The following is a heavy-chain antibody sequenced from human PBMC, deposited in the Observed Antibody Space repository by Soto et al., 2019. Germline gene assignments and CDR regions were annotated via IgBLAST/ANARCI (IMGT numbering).Heavy chain of an antibody. D-gene: IGHD1-1*01. V-gene: IGHV4-61*01. CDR1: GASVSSVIYY. CDR3: AREAAGGTGKFDP. J-gene: IGHJ5*02. CDR2: THYSGTT. Sequence: PSETLSLTCTVSGASVSSVIYYWTWIRQPPGKGLEWIAYTHYSGTTKYNPSLKSRVTISVDTSKNQFSLKLSSVTAADTAVYYCAREAAGGTGKFDPWGQGTLVTVSS.